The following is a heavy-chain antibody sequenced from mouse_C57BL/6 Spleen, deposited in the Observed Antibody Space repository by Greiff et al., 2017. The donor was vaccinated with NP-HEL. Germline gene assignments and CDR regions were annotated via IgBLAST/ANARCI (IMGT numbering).Heavy chain of an antibody. D-gene: IGHD1-1*01. J-gene: IGHJ2*01. CDR2: ISYDGSN. CDR3: AGSSPYYFDY. CDR1: GYSITSGYY. V-gene: IGHV3-6*01. Sequence: ESGPGLVKPSQSLSLTCSVTGYSITSGYYWNWIRQFPGNKLEWMGYISYDGSNNYNPSLKNRIPITPETSKNQFFLKLNAVTTKDTATYCCAGSSPYYFDYWGQGTTLTVSS.